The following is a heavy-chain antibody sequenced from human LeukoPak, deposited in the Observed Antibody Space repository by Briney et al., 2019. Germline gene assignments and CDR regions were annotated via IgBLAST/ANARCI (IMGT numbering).Heavy chain of an antibody. CDR2: INPKSGGT. D-gene: IGHD2-2*01. Sequence: GASVKVSCKASGYIFNGNYVHWVRQAPGQGLEWMGRINPKSGGTNYAQKFQGRITMTRDTSISTAYMELNSLRSDDTAVYYCARIYCSSTSCYNYFDYWGQGTLVTVSS. J-gene: IGHJ4*02. CDR3: ARIYCSSTSCYNYFDY. V-gene: IGHV1-2*06. CDR1: GYIFNGNY.